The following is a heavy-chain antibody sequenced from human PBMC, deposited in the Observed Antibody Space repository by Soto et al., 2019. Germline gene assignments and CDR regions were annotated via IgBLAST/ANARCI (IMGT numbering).Heavy chain of an antibody. D-gene: IGHD5-18*01. CDR2: VNSDGSST. CDR1: GFTFSSYW. V-gene: IGHV3-74*01. J-gene: IGHJ6*02. Sequence: LRLSCAASGFTFSSYWMHWVRQTPGKGLVWVSRVNSDGSSTRYADSVKGRFTISRDNAKNTVYLQMNSLRAEDTAVYYCARVGVDTTVVDGGYFYYGMDVWGQGTTVTVSS. CDR3: ARVGVDTTVVDGGYFYYGMDV.